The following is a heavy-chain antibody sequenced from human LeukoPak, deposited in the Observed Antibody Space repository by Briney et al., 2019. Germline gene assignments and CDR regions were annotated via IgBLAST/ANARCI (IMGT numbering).Heavy chain of an antibody. D-gene: IGHD3-22*01. Sequence: GGSLRPSCAASGFTFSSYWMNWVRQAPGKGLEWVAIIKQDGTETFYVDSVKGRFTISRDNVKNSLYLQMNSLRIEDAAVYYCMGGRGWLPENWGQGTLVTVSS. J-gene: IGHJ4*02. CDR3: MGGRGWLPEN. CDR1: GFTFSSYW. CDR2: IKQDGTET. V-gene: IGHV3-7*01.